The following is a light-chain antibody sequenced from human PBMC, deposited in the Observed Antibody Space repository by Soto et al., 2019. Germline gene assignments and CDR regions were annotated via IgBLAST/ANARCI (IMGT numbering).Light chain of an antibody. J-gene: IGKJ2*01. V-gene: IGKV1-39*01. CDR3: QQSYSTPDT. CDR2: AAS. Sequence: DIQMTQSPSSLSASVGDRVTITCRASQSISSYLNWYQQKPGKAPKLLIYAASSLQRGVPSRFSGSGAGTDFTLTISSLQPEDIATYYCQQSYSTPDTFGQGTKLEI. CDR1: QSISSY.